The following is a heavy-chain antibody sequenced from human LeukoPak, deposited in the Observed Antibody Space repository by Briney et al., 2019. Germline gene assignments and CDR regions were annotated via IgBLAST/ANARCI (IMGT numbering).Heavy chain of an antibody. CDR2: ISAYNGNT. Sequence: ASVKVSCKASGYTFTSYGISWVRQAPGQGLEWMGWISAYNGNTNYAQKLQGRVTMTTDTSTSTAYMELRSLRSDDTAVYYCARDESHIVVVSAAIPRDYYYYGMDVWGQGTTVTVSS. V-gene: IGHV1-18*01. D-gene: IGHD2-2*01. J-gene: IGHJ6*02. CDR1: GYTFTSYG. CDR3: ARDESHIVVVSAAIPRDYYYYGMDV.